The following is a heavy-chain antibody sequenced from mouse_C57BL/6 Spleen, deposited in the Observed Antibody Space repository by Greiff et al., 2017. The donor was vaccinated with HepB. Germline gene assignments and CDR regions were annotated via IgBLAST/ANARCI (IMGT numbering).Heavy chain of an antibody. V-gene: IGHV5-6*01. Sequence: DVQLVESGGDLVKPGGSLKLSCAASGFTFSSYGMSWVRQTPDKRLEWVATISSGGSYTYYPDSVKGRFTISRDNAKNTLYLQMSSLKSEDTAMYYCARLNYGSSLYYFDYWGQGTTLTVSS. CDR2: ISSGGSYT. CDR1: GFTFSSYG. D-gene: IGHD1-1*01. J-gene: IGHJ2*01. CDR3: ARLNYGSSLYYFDY.